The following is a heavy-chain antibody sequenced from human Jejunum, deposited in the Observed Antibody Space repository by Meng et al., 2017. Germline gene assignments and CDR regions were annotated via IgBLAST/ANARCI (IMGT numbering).Heavy chain of an antibody. J-gene: IGHJ3*02. D-gene: IGHD1-26*01. CDR1: GFTVSNSY. V-gene: IGHV3-66*02. CDR3: ARDMIVGATFNHAFDM. CDR2: VYTGGTT. Sequence: GGSLSLSCAASGFTVSNSYMTWVRQAPGKGLEWVSVVYTGGTTYYVDSVKGRFTISKDTSKNILYLQMNSLRPEDTAVYYCARDMIVGATFNHAFDMWGQGTMVTVSS.